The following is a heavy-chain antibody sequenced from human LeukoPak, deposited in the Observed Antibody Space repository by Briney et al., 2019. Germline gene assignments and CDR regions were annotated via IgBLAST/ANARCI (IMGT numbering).Heavy chain of an antibody. CDR3: TTDESFNLDY. V-gene: IGHV3-15*01. Sequence: TGGSLRLSCAASGFTFSYNWMNWVSQAPGKGLEWVGRTKTKIDGESTDYGAPVNGRFTISRDDSKDTLYLQMNSLKTEDTGVYYCTTDESFNLDYWGQGTLVTVSS. CDR2: TKTKIDGEST. J-gene: IGHJ4*02. CDR1: GFTFSYNW.